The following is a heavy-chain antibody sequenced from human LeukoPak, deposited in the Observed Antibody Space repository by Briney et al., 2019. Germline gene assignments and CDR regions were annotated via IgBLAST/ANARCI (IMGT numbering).Heavy chain of an antibody. D-gene: IGHD6-13*01. CDR3: ARSQYSSSWAPFDY. CDR1: GGSISSSTYY. V-gene: IGHV4-39*01. Sequence: SETLSLTCTVSGGSISSSTYYWGWIRQPPGKGLEWTGSIYYSGSTYYNPSLKSRVTISVDTSKNQFSLRLSSVTAADTAVYYCARSQYSSSWAPFDYWGQGTLVTVSS. CDR2: IYYSGST. J-gene: IGHJ4*02.